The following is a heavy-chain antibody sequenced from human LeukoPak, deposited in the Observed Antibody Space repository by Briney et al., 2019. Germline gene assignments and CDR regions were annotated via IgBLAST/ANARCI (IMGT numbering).Heavy chain of an antibody. V-gene: IGHV3-74*01. Sequence: PGGSLRLSCAASGFTFSYYWMHWVRQTPGKGLVWVSRISSDGSITAYADSVKGQFTISRDNAKNTLYLQMNSLRAEDTAVYYCARISSSWGQGTLVTVSS. J-gene: IGHJ5*02. CDR2: ISSDGSIT. CDR3: ARISSS. CDR1: GFTFSYYW. D-gene: IGHD6-6*01.